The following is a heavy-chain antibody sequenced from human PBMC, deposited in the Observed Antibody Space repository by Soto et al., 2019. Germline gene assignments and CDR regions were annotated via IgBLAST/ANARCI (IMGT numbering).Heavy chain of an antibody. CDR3: VTSDWAW. J-gene: IGHJ4*02. CDR2: IHAGNGDT. CDR1: GYTFTNYG. V-gene: IGHV1-3*01. Sequence: ASAKVSCKASGYTFTNYGIHWVRQAPGQGLEWLGWIHAGNGDTRYSPKFQGRATITRDTSASTAYMELRSLTSRDTAVFYCVTSDWAWWGQGTLVTSPQ. D-gene: IGHD3-9*01.